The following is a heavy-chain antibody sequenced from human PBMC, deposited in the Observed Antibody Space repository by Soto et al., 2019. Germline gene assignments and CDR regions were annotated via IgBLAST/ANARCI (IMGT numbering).Heavy chain of an antibody. CDR3: ARAQGSSTSLEIYYYYYYGMDV. Sequence: QVQLVQSGAEVKKPGSSVKVSCKASGGTFSSYAISWVRQAPGQGLEWMGGLIPISATTNYAQKFQGRVTITADESTSTAYMELSSLRSEDTAVYYWARAQGSSTSLEIYYYYYYGMDVWGQGTTVTVSS. CDR1: GGTFSSYA. D-gene: IGHD2-2*01. J-gene: IGHJ6*02. V-gene: IGHV1-69*01. CDR2: LIPISATT.